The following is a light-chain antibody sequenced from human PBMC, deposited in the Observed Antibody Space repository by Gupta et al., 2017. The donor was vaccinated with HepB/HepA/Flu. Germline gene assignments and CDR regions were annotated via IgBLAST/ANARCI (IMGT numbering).Light chain of an antibody. Sequence: QAGLTQPPPVSNGLRQTATPPCTGNSNNVGDEETIWLQHHQRHPPTLLSDRNNNRPSGISERVFASRSRNTATLTMTGLQTEDEDDYYCSAWESSLSVWVFGGGTKLTVL. CDR2: RNN. CDR1: SNNVGDEE. V-gene: IGLV10-54*01. J-gene: IGLJ3*02. CDR3: SAWESSLSVWV.